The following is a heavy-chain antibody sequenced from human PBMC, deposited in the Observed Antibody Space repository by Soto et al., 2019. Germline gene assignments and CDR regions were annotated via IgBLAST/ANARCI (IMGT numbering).Heavy chain of an antibody. D-gene: IGHD6-19*01. V-gene: IGHV3-7*05. J-gene: IGHJ6*02. CDR2: IKQDGSEK. Sequence: GGSLRLSCAASGFTLSSYWMGWVRQAPGKGLEWVANIKQDGSEKYSVESVKGRFTISRDNVLNSLYLQMNSLRLEDSAVYYCARDRGSGWFGQDYWGMDVWGQGTTVTVSS. CDR3: ARDRGSGWFGQDYWGMDV. CDR1: GFTLSSYW.